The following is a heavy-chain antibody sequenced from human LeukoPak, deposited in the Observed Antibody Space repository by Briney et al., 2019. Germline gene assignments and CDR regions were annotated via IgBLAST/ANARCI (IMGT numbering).Heavy chain of an antibody. CDR1: GFSFGTYG. J-gene: IGHJ4*02. CDR2: IWYDGSNK. D-gene: IGHD3-16*01. Sequence: PGGSLRLSCAASGFSFGTYGMHWVRQAPGKGLDWVAVIWYDGSNKYYADSVKGRFTISRDNSRNTLYLQMDSLRAEDTAVYYCARAVGPFDYWGQGILVTVSS. CDR3: ARAVGPFDY. V-gene: IGHV3-33*01.